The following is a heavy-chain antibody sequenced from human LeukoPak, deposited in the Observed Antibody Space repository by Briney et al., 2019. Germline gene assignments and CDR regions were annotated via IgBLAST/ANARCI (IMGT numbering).Heavy chain of an antibody. CDR3: ARAAVEPTIYFFDY. V-gene: IGHV5-51*01. J-gene: IGHJ4*02. D-gene: IGHD6-19*01. Sequence: GESLKISCKGSEYTFTNYWIGWVRQMPGKGLEWMGIIYPGDSDTRYSPSFQGQVTISADKSISTAYLQWSSLKASDTAIYYCARAAVEPTIYFFDYWGQGTLVTASS. CDR2: IYPGDSDT. CDR1: EYTFTNYW.